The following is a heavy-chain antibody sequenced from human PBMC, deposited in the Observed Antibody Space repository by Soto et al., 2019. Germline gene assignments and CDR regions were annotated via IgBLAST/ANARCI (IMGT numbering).Heavy chain of an antibody. D-gene: IGHD4-4*01. V-gene: IGHV2-5*01. CDR1: GFSLSTSGVG. Sequence: QITLKESGPTLVKPTQTLTLTCTFSGFSLSTSGVGVGWIRQPPGKALEWLALIYWNDDKRYSPSLKSRLTITKDTSKNQVVLTMTNMDPVDTATFFCAHRRWIGHDYSNFALNYWGQGTLVTVSS. J-gene: IGHJ4*02. CDR3: AHRRWIGHDYSNFALNY. CDR2: IYWNDDK.